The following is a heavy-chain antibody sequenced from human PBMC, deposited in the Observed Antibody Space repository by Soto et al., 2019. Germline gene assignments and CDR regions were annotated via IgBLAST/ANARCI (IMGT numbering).Heavy chain of an antibody. Sequence: SGGSLRLSCAVSGFSSSTYAMHWVRQAPGKGLEWLAIIWFDGVKEYYAESVRGRFTISIDNSKNTVFLQMDTVGAEDSALYYCTRATFDVWGQGTTVTVSS. CDR3: TRATFDV. CDR2: IWFDGVKE. CDR1: GFSSSTYA. J-gene: IGHJ6*02. V-gene: IGHV3-33*01.